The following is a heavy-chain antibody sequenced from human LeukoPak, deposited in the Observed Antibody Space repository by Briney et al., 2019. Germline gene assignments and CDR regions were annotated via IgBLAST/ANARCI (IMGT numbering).Heavy chain of an antibody. CDR3: ARGAAYYDFWSGYYVPYYYYYMDV. J-gene: IGHJ6*03. Sequence: SETLSLTCTVSGGSISSHYWSWIRQPPGKGLEWIGYIYYSGSTNYNPSLKSRVTISVDTSKNQFSLKLSSVTAADTAVYYCARGAAYYDFWSGYYVPYYYYYMDVWGKGTTVTVSS. V-gene: IGHV4-59*11. D-gene: IGHD3-3*01. CDR1: GGSISSHY. CDR2: IYYSGST.